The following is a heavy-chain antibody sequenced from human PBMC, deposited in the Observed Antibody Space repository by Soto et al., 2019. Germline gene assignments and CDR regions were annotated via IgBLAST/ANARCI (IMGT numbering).Heavy chain of an antibody. CDR1: GFTFSSYS. J-gene: IGHJ1*01. Sequence: EVQLVESGGGLVKPGGSLRLSCAASGFTFSSYSMNWVRQAPGKGLEWVSSISSSSRYIYYPDSVKGRFTISRDNAKNSLYLQMGSLRAEYTAVYYCARGFDILTGLYFQHWGQGTLVTVSS. D-gene: IGHD3-9*01. CDR3: ARGFDILTGLYFQH. CDR2: ISSSSRYI. V-gene: IGHV3-21*06.